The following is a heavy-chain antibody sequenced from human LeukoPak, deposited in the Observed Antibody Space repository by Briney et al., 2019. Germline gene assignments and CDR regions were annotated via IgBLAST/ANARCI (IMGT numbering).Heavy chain of an antibody. Sequence: KTGGSLRLSCTASGLTFSTSGSNWVRQAPGKGLEWVASIGPTGSDRYHADSIKGRFTISRDNANNFLYLQMNSLRAEDTAVYYCATETNGRHYDYWGQGTLLTVSS. J-gene: IGHJ4*02. V-gene: IGHV3-21*06. D-gene: IGHD1-14*01. CDR3: ATETNGRHYDY. CDR2: IGPTGSDR. CDR1: GLTFSTSG.